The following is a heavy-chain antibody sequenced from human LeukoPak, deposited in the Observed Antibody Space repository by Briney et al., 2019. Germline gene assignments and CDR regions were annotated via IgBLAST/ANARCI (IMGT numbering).Heavy chain of an antibody. D-gene: IGHD1-7*01. CDR1: GGSFSGDF. Sequence: RPSETLSLTCAVYGGSFSGDFWSWIRQSPGKGLEWIGEIKHDGSTTYNPSLESRVTMSVDTSTNQISLEMTSVTAADTAVYYCATLSWGGVNWNYSWYFDLWGRGTLVTVSS. CDR3: ATLSWGGVNWNYSWYFDL. J-gene: IGHJ2*01. CDR2: IKHDGST. V-gene: IGHV4-34*01.